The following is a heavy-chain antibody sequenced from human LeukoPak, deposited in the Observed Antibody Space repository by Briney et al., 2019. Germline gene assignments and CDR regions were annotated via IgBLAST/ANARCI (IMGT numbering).Heavy chain of an antibody. D-gene: IGHD3-3*01. J-gene: IGHJ6*03. Sequence: GGSLRLSCVGSGFTLKDHWMHWVRQSPGKGLMWVSGIADNGATYYADSVKGRFIISRDNSKNMVFLQMDSLRGEDTALYYCAKVGVELHYYYYMDVWGRGTTVTVSS. V-gene: IGHV3-23*01. CDR1: GFTLKDHW. CDR2: IADNGAT. CDR3: AKVGVELHYYYYMDV.